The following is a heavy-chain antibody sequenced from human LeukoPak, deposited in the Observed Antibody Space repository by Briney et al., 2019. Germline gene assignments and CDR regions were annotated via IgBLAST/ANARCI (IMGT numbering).Heavy chain of an antibody. J-gene: IGHJ4*02. CDR3: ARAYFWSGYYGFGSRQDYFDY. V-gene: IGHV1-69*06. CDR2: IIPIFGTA. CDR1: GGTFSSCA. Sequence: ASVKVSCKASGGTFSSCAISWVRQAPGQGLEWMGGIIPIFGTANYAQKFQGRVTITADKSTSTAYMELSSLRSEDTAVYYCARAYFWSGYYGFGSRQDYFDYWGQGTLVTVSS. D-gene: IGHD3-3*01.